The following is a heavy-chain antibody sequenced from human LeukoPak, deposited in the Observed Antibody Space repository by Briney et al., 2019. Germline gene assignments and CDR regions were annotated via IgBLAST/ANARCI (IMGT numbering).Heavy chain of an antibody. CDR2: FNPNSGDT. V-gene: IGHV1-2*02. CDR1: EYTFTGDD. J-gene: IGHJ4*02. Sequence: ASVKVSCKASEYTFTGDDLYWMRRAPGQRLEWMGWFNPNSGDTNYAQNFQGRVTMTKDTSTSTAYMELRSLRSDDTAVYSCATDLLPGRGWYLSSLDYWGQGPLVTVSS. CDR3: ATDLLPGRGWYLSSLDY. D-gene: IGHD6-19*01.